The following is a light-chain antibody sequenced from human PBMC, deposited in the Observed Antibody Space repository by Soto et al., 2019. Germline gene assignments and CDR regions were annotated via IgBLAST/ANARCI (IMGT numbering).Light chain of an antibody. CDR2: GNI. Sequence: QSVLTQPPSVSGAPGQRVTISCTGSNSNIGAGYDVYWYQQLPGAAPKLLVYGNINRPSGVPDRFSGSRSGSSASLAITGLQADDEADYYCQSFDTNLRDYVFGGGTQLTVL. CDR1: NSNIGAGYD. CDR3: QSFDTNLRDYV. V-gene: IGLV1-40*01. J-gene: IGLJ2*01.